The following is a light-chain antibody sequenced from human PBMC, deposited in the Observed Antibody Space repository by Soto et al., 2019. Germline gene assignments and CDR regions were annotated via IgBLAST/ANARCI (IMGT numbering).Light chain of an antibody. J-gene: IGKJ4*01. V-gene: IGKV1-13*02. CDR1: QGISSA. CDR3: QQFYSDTLT. Sequence: AIQLTQSPSSLSASVGDRVTVTCRASQGISSALAWYQQEPGKAPELLIYDASSLQSGVPSRFSGCGSGTAFTLTISCLQPEDSATYYCQQFYSDTLTFGGGTKVEIQ. CDR2: DAS.